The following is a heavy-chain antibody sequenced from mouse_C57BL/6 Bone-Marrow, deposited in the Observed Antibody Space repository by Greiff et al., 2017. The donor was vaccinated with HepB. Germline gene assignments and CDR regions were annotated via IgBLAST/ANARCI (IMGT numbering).Heavy chain of an antibody. Sequence: VQLQQSGTVLVRPGASVKMSCKTSGYTFTSYWMHWVKQRPGQGLEWIGAIYPGNSDTSYNQKFKGKAKLTAVTSASTAYMELSSLTNEDSAVYYCTRDSYDRDYAMDYWGQGTAVTVSA. CDR2: IYPGNSDT. CDR3: TRDSYDRDYAMDY. J-gene: IGHJ4*01. V-gene: IGHV1-5*01. CDR1: GYTFTSYW. D-gene: IGHD2-12*01.